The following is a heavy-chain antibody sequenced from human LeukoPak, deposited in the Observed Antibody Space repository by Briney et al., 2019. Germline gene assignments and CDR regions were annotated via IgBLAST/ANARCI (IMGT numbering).Heavy chain of an antibody. CDR3: ARGGSYLSAFDI. J-gene: IGHJ3*02. CDR2: ISFDGSDK. Sequence: GGSLRLSCAASGFTFSNYGMHWVRQAPGKGLEWAAAISFDGSDKHYADSVKGRFTISRDNSKKTLYLQMNSLRAEDTAVYYCARGGSYLSAFDIWGQGTMVTVSS. CDR1: GFTFSNYG. V-gene: IGHV3-30*03. D-gene: IGHD1-26*01.